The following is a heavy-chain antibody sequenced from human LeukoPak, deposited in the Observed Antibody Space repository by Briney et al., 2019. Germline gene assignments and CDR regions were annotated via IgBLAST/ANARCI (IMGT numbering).Heavy chain of an antibody. CDR1: GYTFTSYG. D-gene: IGHD3-22*01. Sequence: GASVKVSCKASGYTFTSYGISWVRQAPGQGLEWMGWINPNSGGTNYAQKFQGWVTMTRDTSISTAYMELSRLRSDDTAVYYCARDNHYYDSSGYYYDYWGQGTLVTVSS. J-gene: IGHJ4*02. V-gene: IGHV1-2*04. CDR2: INPNSGGT. CDR3: ARDNHYYDSSGYYYDY.